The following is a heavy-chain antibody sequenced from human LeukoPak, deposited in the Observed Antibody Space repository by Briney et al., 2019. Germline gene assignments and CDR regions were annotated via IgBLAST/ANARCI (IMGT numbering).Heavy chain of an antibody. Sequence: GGSLRLSCAASRFTFSSYWMSWVRQAPGKGLEWVANIKQDGSEKYYVDSVKGRFTISRDNAKNSLYLQMNSLRAEDTAVYYCARSYYYDSSGYCYFDYWGQGTLVTVSS. CDR2: IKQDGSEK. J-gene: IGHJ4*02. CDR3: ARSYYYDSSGYCYFDY. CDR1: RFTFSSYW. V-gene: IGHV3-7*01. D-gene: IGHD3-22*01.